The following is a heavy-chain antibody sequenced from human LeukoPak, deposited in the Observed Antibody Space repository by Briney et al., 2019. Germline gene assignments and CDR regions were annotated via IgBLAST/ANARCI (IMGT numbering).Heavy chain of an antibody. CDR1: GYTFTSYD. V-gene: IGHV1-8*01. CDR3: ARGLSGHDYYYYYYMDV. J-gene: IGHJ6*03. CDR2: MNPNSGNT. Sequence: ASVKVSCKASGYTFTSYDINWVRQATGQGLEWMGWMNPNSGNTGYAQKFQGRVTMTRNTSISTAYMELSSLRSEDTAVDYCARGLSGHDYYYYYYMDVWGKGPTVTVSS. D-gene: IGHD5-12*01.